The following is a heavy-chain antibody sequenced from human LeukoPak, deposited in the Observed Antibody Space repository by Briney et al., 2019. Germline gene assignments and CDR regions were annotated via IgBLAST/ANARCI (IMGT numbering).Heavy chain of an antibody. CDR3: AKQSRIVVVPAAAIDY. CDR1: GFSFSSYA. Sequence: GGSLRLSCAASGFSFSSYAMHWVRQSPGKGPEWVAVISYDGSNEYYVDSVKGRFTISRDNSKNTLYLQMNSLRAEDTAVYYCAKQSRIVVVPAAAIDYWGQGTLVTVSS. J-gene: IGHJ4*02. D-gene: IGHD2-2*01. CDR2: ISYDGSNE. V-gene: IGHV3-30*18.